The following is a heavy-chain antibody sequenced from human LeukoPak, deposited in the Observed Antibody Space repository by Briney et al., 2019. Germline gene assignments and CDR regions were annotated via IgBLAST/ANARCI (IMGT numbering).Heavy chain of an antibody. CDR3: ARGGYSGYDWVDY. D-gene: IGHD5-12*01. J-gene: IGHJ4*02. CDR1: GFTFSDYY. CDR2: ISSSSSYT. Sequence: GGSLRLSCAASGFTFSDYYMSWIRQAPGKGVEGVSYISSSSSYTNYADSVKGRFTISRDNAKNSLYLKMNSLRADDTAVYYCARGGYSGYDWVDYWGQGTLVTVSS. V-gene: IGHV3-11*05.